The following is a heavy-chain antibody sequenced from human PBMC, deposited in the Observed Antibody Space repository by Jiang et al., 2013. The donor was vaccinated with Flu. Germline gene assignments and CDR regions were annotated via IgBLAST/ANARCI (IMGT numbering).Heavy chain of an antibody. V-gene: IGHV3-15*01. CDR2: IKSITEGGTT. Sequence: QLLESGGGLVKPGGSLRLSCAASGFTFSNAWMSWVRQAPGKGLEWVGRIKSITEGGTTDYAAPVKGRFTISRDDSKNTLYLQMNSLKIEDTAVYYCITELRWELLGWNHWGQGTLVTVSS. D-gene: IGHD1-26*01. CDR1: GFTFSNAW. CDR3: ITELRWELLGWNH. J-gene: IGHJ5*02.